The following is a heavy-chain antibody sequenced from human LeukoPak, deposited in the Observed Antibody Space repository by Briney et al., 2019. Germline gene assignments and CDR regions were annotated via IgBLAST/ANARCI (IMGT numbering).Heavy chain of an antibody. Sequence: SETLSLTCAVYGGSFSGYYWSWVRQPPGKGLEWIGEINHSGSTNYNPSLKSRVTISVDTSKNQFSLKLSSVTAADTALYYCARGQRDSSGYYPNNWFDPWGQGTLVTVSS. CDR3: ARGQRDSSGYYPNNWFDP. D-gene: IGHD3-22*01. V-gene: IGHV4-34*01. J-gene: IGHJ5*02. CDR2: INHSGST. CDR1: GGSFSGYY.